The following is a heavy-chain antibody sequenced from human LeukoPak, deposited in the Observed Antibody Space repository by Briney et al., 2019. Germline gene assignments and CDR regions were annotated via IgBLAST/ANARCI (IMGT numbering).Heavy chain of an antibody. J-gene: IGHJ5*02. V-gene: IGHV1-8*01. Sequence: ASVKVSCKASGYTFTSYDINWVGQATGQGLEWMGWMNPKNGNTGYAQKFQGRVTMTSHTSISTAYMELSSLRSEDTAVYYCARENTYCGSGYYQLNWFDPWGQGTLVTVS. CDR1: GYTFTSYD. CDR3: ARENTYCGSGYYQLNWFDP. D-gene: IGHD3-22*01. CDR2: MNPKNGNT.